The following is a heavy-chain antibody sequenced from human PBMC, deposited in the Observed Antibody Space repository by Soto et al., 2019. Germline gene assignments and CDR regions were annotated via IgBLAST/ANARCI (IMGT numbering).Heavy chain of an antibody. Sequence: GESLKISCKGSGYSFTSYWIGWVRQMPGKGLEWMGIIYPGDSDTRYSPSFQGQVTISADKSISTAYLQWSSLKASDTAMYYCARQHDWRSYYYGMDVWGQGTTVTVSS. CDR2: IYPGDSDT. V-gene: IGHV5-51*01. CDR1: GYSFTSYW. D-gene: IGHD3-3*01. J-gene: IGHJ6*02. CDR3: ARQHDWRSYYYGMDV.